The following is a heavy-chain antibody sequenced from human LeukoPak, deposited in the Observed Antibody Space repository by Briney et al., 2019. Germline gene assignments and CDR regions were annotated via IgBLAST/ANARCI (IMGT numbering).Heavy chain of an antibody. J-gene: IGHJ3*02. D-gene: IGHD2-2*01. CDR3: ARHVPYCSSTSCDAFDI. Sequence: PSETLSLTCTVSGGSISSSSYYWGWIRQPPGKGLEWIGSIYYSGSTYYNPSLKSRVTISVDTSKNQFSLKLSSVTAADTAVYYCARHVPYCSSTSCDAFDIWGQRTMVTVSS. CDR2: IYYSGST. V-gene: IGHV4-39*01. CDR1: GGSISSSSYY.